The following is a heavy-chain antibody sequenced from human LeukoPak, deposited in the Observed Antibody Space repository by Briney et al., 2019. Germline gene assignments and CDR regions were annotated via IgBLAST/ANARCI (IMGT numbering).Heavy chain of an antibody. CDR1: GFTFSSYA. D-gene: IGHD1-20*01. V-gene: IGHV3-30*04. CDR2: ISYDGSNK. CDR3: ARDLSSYNWNDGGAFDI. J-gene: IGHJ3*02. Sequence: GGSLRLSCAASGFTFSSYAMHWVRQAPGKGLEWVAVISYDGSNKYYADSVKGRFTISRDNSKNTLYLQMNSLRAEDTAVYYCARDLSSYNWNDGGAFDIWGQGTMVTVSS.